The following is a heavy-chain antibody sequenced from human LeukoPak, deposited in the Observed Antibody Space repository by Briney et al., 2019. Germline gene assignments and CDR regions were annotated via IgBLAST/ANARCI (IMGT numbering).Heavy chain of an antibody. Sequence: SETLSLTCTVSGGSISSSSYYWSWIRQPPGKGLEWIGEINHSGSTNYNPSLKSRVTISVDTSKNQFSLKLSSVTAADTAVYYCARGGDYCSSTSCTLDYWGQGTLVTVSS. CDR2: INHSGST. J-gene: IGHJ4*02. CDR1: GGSISSSSYY. CDR3: ARGGDYCSSTSCTLDY. V-gene: IGHV4-39*07. D-gene: IGHD2-2*01.